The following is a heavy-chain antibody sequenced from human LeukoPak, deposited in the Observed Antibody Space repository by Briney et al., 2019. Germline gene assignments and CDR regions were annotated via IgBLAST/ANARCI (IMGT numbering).Heavy chain of an antibody. CDR1: GGSISSYY. CDR3: ARHLIVGATRGDWVDP. J-gene: IGHJ5*02. D-gene: IGHD1-26*01. V-gene: IGHV4-59*08. CDR2: IYYSGST. Sequence: SETLSLTCTVSGGSISSYYWSWIRQPPGKGLEWIGYIYYSGSTNYNPSLKSRVTISVDTSKNQFSLKLSSVTAADTAVHYCARHLIVGATRGDWVDPWGQGTLVTVSS.